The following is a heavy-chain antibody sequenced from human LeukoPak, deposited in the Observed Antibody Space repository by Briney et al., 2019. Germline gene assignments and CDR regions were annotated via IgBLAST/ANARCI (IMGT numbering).Heavy chain of an antibody. CDR2: IYYSGNT. CDR3: ASGGGYSYGARDY. V-gene: IGHV4-39*07. D-gene: IGHD5-18*01. J-gene: IGHJ4*02. Sequence: SETLSLTCTVSGGSISSSSYYWGWIRQPPGKGLEWIESIYYSGNTYYNPSLKSRVTISVDTSKNQFSLNLRSVTAADTAVYYCASGGGYSYGARDYWGQGTLVTVSS. CDR1: GGSISSSSYY.